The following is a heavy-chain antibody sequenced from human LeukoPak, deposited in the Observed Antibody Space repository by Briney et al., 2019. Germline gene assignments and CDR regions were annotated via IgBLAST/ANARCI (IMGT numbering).Heavy chain of an antibody. D-gene: IGHD2-2*01. CDR2: IYYSGST. V-gene: IGHV4-59*01. Sequence: SETLSLTCTVSAGSISNYYWSWIRQPPGKGLEWIGYIYYSGSTNYNPSLKSRVTISVDTSKNQFSLKLSSVTAADTAVYYCARASIVPDVGYMDVWGKGTTVTVSS. CDR3: ARASIVPDVGYMDV. CDR1: AGSISNYY. J-gene: IGHJ6*03.